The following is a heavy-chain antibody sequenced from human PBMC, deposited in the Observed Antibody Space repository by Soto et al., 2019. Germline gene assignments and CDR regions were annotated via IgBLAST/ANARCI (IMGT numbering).Heavy chain of an antibody. V-gene: IGHV4-31*03. CDR1: GESISSGGYY. J-gene: IGHJ4*02. Sequence: QVQLQESGPGLVKASQTLSLICSVSGESISSGGYYWSWIRHHPGKGLEWIGYIYDSASSYYNPSLKSGVTISMDTSKNHFAMKLSSVTAADTAVYYCARASSSSSAADYWGQGTLITVSS. CDR2: IYDSASS. D-gene: IGHD6-6*01. CDR3: ARASSSSSAADY.